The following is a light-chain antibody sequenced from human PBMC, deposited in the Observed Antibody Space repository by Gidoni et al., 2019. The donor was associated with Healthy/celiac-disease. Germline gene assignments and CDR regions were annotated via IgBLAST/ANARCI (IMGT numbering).Light chain of an antibody. V-gene: IGKV2-29*02. CDR2: GVS. J-gene: IGKJ1*01. CDR3: MQGIHLPWT. CDR1: QSLLHSDGKNY. Sequence: DIVMTQSPLSLSVTPGQPASISCKSSQSLLHSDGKNYLYWYLQKPGQSPQLLIYGVSSRFSGGPDRCSGSGSGTYFTQKISGVEDEDVGVYYFMQGIHLPWTFGQXTKVEIK.